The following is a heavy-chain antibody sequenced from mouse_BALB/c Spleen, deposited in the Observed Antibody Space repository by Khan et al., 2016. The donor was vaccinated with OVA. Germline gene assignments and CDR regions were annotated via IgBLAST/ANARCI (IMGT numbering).Heavy chain of an antibody. CDR1: GFTFSDYG. J-gene: IGHJ4*01. V-gene: IGHV5-15*02. CDR3: ARSWSMDY. CDR2: ISPLAYST. Sequence: EVQLVESGGGLVQPGGSRKLSCAASGFTFSDYGMAWVRQAPGKGPEWVAFISPLAYSTYYEDTVTGRSTITRDKATNTAYLEMSSLRSEDTAMSYCARSWSMDYWGQGTSVTVSS.